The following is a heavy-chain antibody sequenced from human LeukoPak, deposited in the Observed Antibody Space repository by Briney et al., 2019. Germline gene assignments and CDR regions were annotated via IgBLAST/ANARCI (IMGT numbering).Heavy chain of an antibody. CDR1: GFTFSSYS. V-gene: IGHV3-21*01. D-gene: IGHD3-22*01. CDR3: ARGHPSYYYDSSGYYLGPFDY. Sequence: GGSLRLSCAASGFTFSSYSMNWVRQAPGKGLEWVSSISIISSYIYYADSVKGRFPISRDNAKNSLYLQMNSLRAEDTAVYYCARGHPSYYYDSSGYYLGPFDYWGQGTLVTVSS. J-gene: IGHJ4*02. CDR2: ISIISSYI.